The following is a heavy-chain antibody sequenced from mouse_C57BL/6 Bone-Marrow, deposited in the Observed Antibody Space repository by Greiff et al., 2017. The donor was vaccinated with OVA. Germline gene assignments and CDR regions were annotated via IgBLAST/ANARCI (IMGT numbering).Heavy chain of an antibody. CDR3: AREDLLWYPYAMDY. J-gene: IGHJ4*01. Sequence: EVQLQQSGPELVKPGASVKISCKASGYSFTDYNMNWVKQSNGKSLEWIGVINPNYGTTSYNQKFKGKATLTVDQSSSTAYIQLNSLTSEDSAVYYCAREDLLWYPYAMDYWGQGTSVTVSS. D-gene: IGHD2-1*01. CDR1: GYSFTDYN. CDR2: INPNYGTT. V-gene: IGHV1-39*01.